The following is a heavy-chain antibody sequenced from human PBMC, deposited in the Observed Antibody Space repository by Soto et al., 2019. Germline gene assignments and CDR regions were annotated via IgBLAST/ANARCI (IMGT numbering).Heavy chain of an antibody. V-gene: IGHV4-59*12. J-gene: IGHJ4*02. CDR2: IHYSGNT. Sequence: QVQLQESGPGLVKPSETLSLTCTVSGGSISNYYWSWIRQPPGKGLEWISYIHYSGNTKYTPPLKRRVPISADATKNRFSLNLSSVAAADTAVYYCARGHYDFCGGYFDTIDYWGQGTLVTVSS. CDR1: GGSISNYY. D-gene: IGHD3-3*01. CDR3: ARGHYDFCGGYFDTIDY.